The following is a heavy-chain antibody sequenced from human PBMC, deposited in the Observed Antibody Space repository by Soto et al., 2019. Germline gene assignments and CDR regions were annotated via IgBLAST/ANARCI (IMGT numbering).Heavy chain of an antibody. D-gene: IGHD3-3*01. J-gene: IGHJ4*02. Sequence: ASVKVSCKASGYTFTSYDINWVRQATGQGLEWMGWMNPNSGNTGYAQKFKGRVTMTRNTSISTAYMELSSLRSEDTAVYYCARVGVLRFLEWPRGFDHWGQGTLVTVSS. CDR3: ARVGVLRFLEWPRGFDH. CDR2: MNPNSGNT. CDR1: GYTFTSYD. V-gene: IGHV1-8*01.